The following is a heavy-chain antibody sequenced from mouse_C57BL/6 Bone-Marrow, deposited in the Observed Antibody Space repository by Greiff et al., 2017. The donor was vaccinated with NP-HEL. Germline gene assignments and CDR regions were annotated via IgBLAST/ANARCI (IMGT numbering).Heavy chain of an antibody. CDR2: INPGSGGT. CDR1: GYAFTNYL. Sequence: QVQLKESGAELVRPGTSVKVSCKASGYAFTNYLIEWVKQRPGQGLEWIGVINPGSGGTNYNEKFKGKATLTADKSSSTAYMQLSSLTSEDSAVYFCARSGVYYSNPDDWGQGTLVTVSA. CDR3: ARSGVYYSNPDD. V-gene: IGHV1-54*01. J-gene: IGHJ3*01. D-gene: IGHD2-5*01.